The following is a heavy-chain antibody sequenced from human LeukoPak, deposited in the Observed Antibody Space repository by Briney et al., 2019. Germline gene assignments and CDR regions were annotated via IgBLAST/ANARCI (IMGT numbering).Heavy chain of an antibody. CDR2: ITGSGGST. V-gene: IGHV3-23*01. CDR3: AKWAVSGRGFDY. J-gene: IGHJ4*02. Sequence: PGGSLRLSCAASGFTFSSYAMSWVRQAPGKGLEWVSDITGSGGSTHYADSAKGRFTISGDNSKNTLYLQMNSLRAEDTAVYYCAKWAVSGRGFDYWGQGTLVTVSS. CDR1: GFTFSSYA. D-gene: IGHD6-19*01.